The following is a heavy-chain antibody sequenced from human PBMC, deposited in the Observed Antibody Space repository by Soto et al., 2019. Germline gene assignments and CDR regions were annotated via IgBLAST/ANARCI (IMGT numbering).Heavy chain of an antibody. Sequence: EVQLLESGGGLVRPGGSLRLSCAASGFTFSSYTMTWVRQAPGERLEWVSSIVGSGDNTYYADSVKGRFTISRNNSKTTLYLQLNSLRAVDTEVYYCTKYYEGSGSIRAFDIWGQGTMVTVSS. CDR3: TKYYEGSGSIRAFDI. J-gene: IGHJ3*02. CDR1: GFTFSSYT. CDR2: IVGSGDNT. D-gene: IGHD3-10*01. V-gene: IGHV3-23*01.